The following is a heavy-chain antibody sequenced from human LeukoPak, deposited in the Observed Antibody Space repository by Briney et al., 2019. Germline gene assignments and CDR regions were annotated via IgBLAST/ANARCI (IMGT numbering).Heavy chain of an antibody. CDR3: AKYVSAKGPPYALDV. CDR1: EFTFGSYA. J-gene: IGHJ6*02. CDR2: IRASGGST. Sequence: GRSLRLSCAASEFTFGSYATQWVRQAQGKGLEWVSGIRASGGSTWYADSVKGRFTISRDNSEHTLYRQMNSLRAEDTAVYYCAKYVSAKGPPYALDVWGQGTTVTVSS. D-gene: IGHD2/OR15-2a*01. V-gene: IGHV3-23*01.